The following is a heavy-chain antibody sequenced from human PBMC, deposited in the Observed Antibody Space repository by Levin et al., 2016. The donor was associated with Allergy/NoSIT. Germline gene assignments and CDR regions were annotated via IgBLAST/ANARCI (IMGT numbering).Heavy chain of an antibody. V-gene: IGHV3-7*01. CDR3: AKGGTTVRGGNGMDV. J-gene: IGHJ6*02. CDR2: IKQGGSET. D-gene: IGHD3-10*01. Sequence: WIRQPPGKGLEWVANIKQGGSETYYVDSVKGRFTISRDNAINSLYLQMNSLRVEDTAVYYCAKGGTTVRGGNGMDVWGQGTTVTVSS.